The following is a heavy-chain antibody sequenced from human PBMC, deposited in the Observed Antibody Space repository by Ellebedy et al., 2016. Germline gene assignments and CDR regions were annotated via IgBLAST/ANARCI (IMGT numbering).Heavy chain of an antibody. D-gene: IGHD1-26*01. CDR2: ISANSGNT. CDR3: ARDRHYSFDN. Sequence: ASVKVSXKPFGYTFTSNYMHWVRQAPGQGLEWMGWISANSGNTIYAQKLQGRVTMTTDTSASTAYMELRSLTSDDTAVYYCARDRHYSFDNWGQGTLVTVSS. J-gene: IGHJ4*02. CDR1: GYTFTSNY. V-gene: IGHV1-18*04.